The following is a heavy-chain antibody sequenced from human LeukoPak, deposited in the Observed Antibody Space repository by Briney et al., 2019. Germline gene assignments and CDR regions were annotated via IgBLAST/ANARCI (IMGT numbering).Heavy chain of an antibody. CDR2: ISSSSSYI. V-gene: IGHV3-21*01. Sequence: GGSLRLSCTVSGFTVSSDSMNWVRQAPGKGLEWVSSISSSSSYIYYADSVKGRFTISRDNAKNSLYLQMNSLRAEDTAVYYCAREDIGYYDILTGYYRGWFDPWGQGTLVTVSS. CDR1: GFTVSSDS. CDR3: AREDIGYYDILTGYYRGWFDP. J-gene: IGHJ5*02. D-gene: IGHD3-9*01.